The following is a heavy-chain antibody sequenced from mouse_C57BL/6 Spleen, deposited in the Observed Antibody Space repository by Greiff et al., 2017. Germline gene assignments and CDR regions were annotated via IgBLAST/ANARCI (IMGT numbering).Heavy chain of an antibody. CDR1: GFTFSNYW. Sequence: EVKLEESGGGLVQPGGSMKLSCVASGFTFSNYWMNWVRQSPEKGLEWVAQIRLKSDNYATHYAESVKGRFTISRDDSKSSVYLQMNNLRAEDTGIYYCTGGTVVASYYAMDYWGQGTSVTVSS. J-gene: IGHJ4*01. CDR3: TGGTVVASYYAMDY. CDR2: IRLKSDNYAT. D-gene: IGHD1-1*01. V-gene: IGHV6-3*01.